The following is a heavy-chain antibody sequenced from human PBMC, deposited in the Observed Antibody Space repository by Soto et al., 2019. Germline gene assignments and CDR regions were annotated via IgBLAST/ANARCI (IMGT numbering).Heavy chain of an antibody. CDR1: GGTLSNYA. Sequence: QMQLVQSGAEVKKPGSSVKVSCKASGGTLSNYAINWVRQAPVQGLEWMGGIIPMFGTANYAQKFQGRVTITADGSTSTAYMELSSLRSEDTAVYYCARVGFSCSYRLDYWCQGTLVAVSS. CDR3: ARVGFSCSYRLDY. J-gene: IGHJ4*02. CDR2: IIPMFGTA. D-gene: IGHD6-6*01. V-gene: IGHV1-69*01.